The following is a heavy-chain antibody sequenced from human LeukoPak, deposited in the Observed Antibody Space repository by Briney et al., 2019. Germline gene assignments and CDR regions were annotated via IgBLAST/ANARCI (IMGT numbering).Heavy chain of an antibody. CDR1: GGSISSSSYY. CDR2: IYYSGST. Sequence: SETLSLTCTVSGGSISSSSYYWGWIRQPPGKGLEWIGSIYYSGSTYYNPSLKSRVTISVDTSKNQFSLKLSSVTAADTAVYYCAIPLDALDSWGQGTMVTVSS. J-gene: IGHJ3*02. V-gene: IGHV4-39*01. CDR3: AIPLDALDS.